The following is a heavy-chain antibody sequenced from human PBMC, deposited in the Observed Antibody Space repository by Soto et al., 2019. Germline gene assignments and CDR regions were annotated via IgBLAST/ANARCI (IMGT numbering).Heavy chain of an antibody. CDR1: GGSISSGNYY. D-gene: IGHD6-13*01. CDR2: ISYSGTT. J-gene: IGHJ4*02. Sequence: SETLSLTCTVSGGSISSGNYYWSWIRQPPGKGLEWIGFISYSGTTHYSASLRSRVSISVDTSKNQFSLKLSSVTAADTAVYYCARTAAGSSYFDYWGQGTLVTVSS. CDR3: ARTAAGSSYFDY. V-gene: IGHV4-30-4*01.